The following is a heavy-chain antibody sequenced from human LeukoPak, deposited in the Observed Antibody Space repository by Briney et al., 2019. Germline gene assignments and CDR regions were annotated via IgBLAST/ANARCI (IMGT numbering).Heavy chain of an antibody. CDR1: GFTFSSYS. Sequence: GGSLRLSCAASGFTFSSYSMNWVRQALGKGLEWVSVIYSGGSTYYADSVKGRFTISRDNSKNTLYLQMNSLRAEDTAVYYCARDWAYCSGGSCYSLDYWGQGTLVTVSP. CDR3: ARDWAYCSGGSCYSLDY. J-gene: IGHJ4*02. CDR2: IYSGGST. V-gene: IGHV3-53*01. D-gene: IGHD2-15*01.